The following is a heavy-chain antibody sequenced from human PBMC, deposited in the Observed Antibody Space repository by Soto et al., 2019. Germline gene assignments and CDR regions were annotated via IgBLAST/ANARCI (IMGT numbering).Heavy chain of an antibody. V-gene: IGHV4-30-4*01. D-gene: IGHD2-15*01. CDR2: IYYSGST. CDR3: DRDFADCSGGSCYSGWFDP. J-gene: IGHJ5*02. Sequence: SETLSLTCTVSGGSISSGDYYWSWIRQPPGKGLEGIGYIYYSGSTYYNPSLKSRVTISVDTSKNQFSLKLSSVTAADTAVYYCDRDFADCSGGSCYSGWFDPWGQGTLVTVSS. CDR1: GGSISSGDYY.